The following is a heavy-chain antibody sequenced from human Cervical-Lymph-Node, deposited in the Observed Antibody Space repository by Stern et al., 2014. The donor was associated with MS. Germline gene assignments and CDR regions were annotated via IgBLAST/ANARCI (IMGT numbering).Heavy chain of an antibody. Sequence: QVQLQESGPGLVKPSGTLSLTRAVSGASISTDNWWSWVRQPPGKGLEWIGEVYHSGSANYNPSLKSRVTMSVDESKNQFSLRLTSVTAADTAVYYCARDFEFQLLCDWGQGALVTVSS. D-gene: IGHD2-2*01. V-gene: IGHV4-4*02. J-gene: IGHJ4*02. CDR2: VYHSGSA. CDR1: GASISTDNW. CDR3: ARDFEFQLLCD.